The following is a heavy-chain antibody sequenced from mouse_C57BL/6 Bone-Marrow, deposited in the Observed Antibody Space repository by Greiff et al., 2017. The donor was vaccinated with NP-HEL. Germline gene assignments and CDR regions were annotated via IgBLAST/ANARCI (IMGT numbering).Heavy chain of an antibody. D-gene: IGHD1-1*01. J-gene: IGHJ4*01. CDR2: IYPGDGDT. V-gene: IGHV1-80*01. Sequence: QVQLQQSGAELVKPGASVKISCKASGYAFSSYWMNWVKERPGKGLEWIGQIYPGDGDTKYNGKFKGKATLTADKSSSTAYMQVSSLTSEDSAVYFCARGDDGSSRFGDAMGYGGQGTSVTVSS. CDR1: GYAFSSYW. CDR3: ARGDDGSSRFGDAMGY.